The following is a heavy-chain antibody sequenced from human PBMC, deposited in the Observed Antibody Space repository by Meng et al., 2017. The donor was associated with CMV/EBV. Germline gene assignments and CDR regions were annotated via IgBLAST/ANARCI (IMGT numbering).Heavy chain of an antibody. CDR1: GFTFSSYW. D-gene: IGHD6-13*01. CDR2: IKQDGSEK. CDR3: ARDGGLIAAAGTFDY. V-gene: IGHV3-7*01. J-gene: IGHJ4*02. Sequence: GESLKISCAASGFTFSSYWMSWVRQAPGKGLEWVANIKQDGSEKYYVDSVKGRFTISRDNAKNSLYLQMNSLRAEDTAVYYCARDGGLIAAAGTFDYWGQGTLVPSPQ.